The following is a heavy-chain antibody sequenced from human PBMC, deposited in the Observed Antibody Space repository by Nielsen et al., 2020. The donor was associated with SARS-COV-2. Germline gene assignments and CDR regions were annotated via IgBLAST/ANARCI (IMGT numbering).Heavy chain of an antibody. D-gene: IGHD2-15*01. Sequence: GSLRLSCTVSGGSISSSSYYWGWIRQPPGKGLEWIGSIYYSGSTYYNPSLKSRVTISVDTSKNQFSLKLSSVTAADTAVYYCARHVVVAAGNWFDPWGQGTLVTVSS. CDR1: GGSISSSSYY. CDR3: ARHVVVAAGNWFDP. CDR2: IYYSGST. V-gene: IGHV4-39*01. J-gene: IGHJ5*02.